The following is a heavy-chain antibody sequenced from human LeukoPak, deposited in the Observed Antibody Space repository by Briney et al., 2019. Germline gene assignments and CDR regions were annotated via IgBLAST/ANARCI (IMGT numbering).Heavy chain of an antibody. CDR3: ATGYGAGD. V-gene: IGHV3-7*04. J-gene: IGHJ4*02. Sequence: GGSLRLSCAASGFTFSTSWMTWVRQAPGKGLECVANIKHDGSEKNYVDSVKGRFTISRDNDKNTLYLQMNILRAEDTAVSYCATGYGAGDWGQGTLVTVSS. D-gene: IGHD1-26*01. CDR1: GFTFSTSW. CDR2: IKHDGSEK.